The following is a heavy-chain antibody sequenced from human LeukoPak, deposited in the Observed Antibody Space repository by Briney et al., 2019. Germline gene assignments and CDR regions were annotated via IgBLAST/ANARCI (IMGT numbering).Heavy chain of an antibody. CDR1: GFTFSSYS. J-gene: IGHJ4*02. CDR2: ISYDGSNK. CDR3: ARDYGRYFD. D-gene: IGHD3-9*01. V-gene: IGHV3-30*03. Sequence: GGSLRLSCAASGFTFSSYSMNWVRQAPGKGLEWVAVISYDGSNKYYADSVKGRFTISRDNSKNTLYLQMNSLRAEDTAVYYCARDYGRYFDWGQGTLVTVSS.